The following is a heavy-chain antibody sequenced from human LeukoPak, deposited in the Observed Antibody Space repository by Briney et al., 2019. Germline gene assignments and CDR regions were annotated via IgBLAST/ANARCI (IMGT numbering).Heavy chain of an antibody. CDR3: ARDAVAGTLRYYYYMDV. CDR2: ISSSSSYI. D-gene: IGHD6-19*01. CDR1: GFTFSSYS. Sequence: GGSLRLSCAASGFTFSSYSMNWVRQAPGKGLEGVSSISSSSSYIYYADSVKGRFTISRDNAKNSLYLQMNSLRAEDTAVYYCARDAVAGTLRYYYYMDVWGKGTTVTVS. J-gene: IGHJ6*03. V-gene: IGHV3-21*01.